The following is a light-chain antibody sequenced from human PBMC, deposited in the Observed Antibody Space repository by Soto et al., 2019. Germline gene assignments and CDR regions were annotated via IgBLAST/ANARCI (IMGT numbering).Light chain of an antibody. J-gene: IGLJ1*01. CDR2: GTT. V-gene: IGLV1-40*01. CDR3: SSYTSSSTL. CDR1: SSNIGAGYD. Sequence: QSVLTQTPSVSGAPGQRVTISCTGRSSNIGAGYDVHWYQHLPGTAPKLLIYGTTNRPSGVPDRFSGSKSGISASLAITGLQAEDEADYYCSSYTSSSTLFGTGTKVTVL.